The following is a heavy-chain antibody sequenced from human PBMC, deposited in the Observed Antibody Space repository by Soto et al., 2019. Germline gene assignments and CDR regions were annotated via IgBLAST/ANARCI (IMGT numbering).Heavy chain of an antibody. D-gene: IGHD3-3*01. V-gene: IGHV3-23*01. CDR3: AKDLTGDFWSGYSFGAFDI. Sequence: EVQLLESGGGLVQPGGSLRLSCAASGFTFSSYAMSWVRQAPGKGLEWVSTISGSGGSTYYADSVKGRFTISRDNSKNPLYLQMNSLRAEDTAVYYCAKDLTGDFWSGYSFGAFDIWGQGTMVTVSS. CDR1: GFTFSSYA. J-gene: IGHJ3*02. CDR2: ISGSGGST.